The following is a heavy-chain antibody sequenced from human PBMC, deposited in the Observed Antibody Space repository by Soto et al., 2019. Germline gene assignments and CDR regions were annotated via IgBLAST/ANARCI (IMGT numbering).Heavy chain of an antibody. CDR3: ANGYIAGHTGWCDP. D-gene: IGHD6-13*01. J-gene: IGHJ5*02. V-gene: IGHV3-23*01. Sequence: EVQLLESGGGLVQPGESLRLSCAASGFTFSSYALTWVRQAPGKGLEWVSAISNNGGSTYYADSVKGRFTVSRDNSKNTLYLQMNSLRPEDTAVYYCANGYIAGHTGWCDPWGQGTLVTVPS. CDR1: GFTFSSYA. CDR2: ISNNGGST.